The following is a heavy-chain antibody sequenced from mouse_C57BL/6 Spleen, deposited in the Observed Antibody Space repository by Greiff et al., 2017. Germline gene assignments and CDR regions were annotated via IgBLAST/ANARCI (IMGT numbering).Heavy chain of an antibody. J-gene: IGHJ3*01. D-gene: IGHD1-1*01. CDR2: IYPGDGDT. Sequence: QVQLQQSGPELVKPGASVKISCKASGYAFSSSWMNWVKQRPGKGLEWIGRIYPGDGDTNYNGKFKGKATLTADKSSSTAYMQLSSLTSEDSAVYFCARGSLDYYGRSSFAYWGQGTLVTVSA. CDR3: ARGSLDYYGRSSFAY. V-gene: IGHV1-82*01. CDR1: GYAFSSSW.